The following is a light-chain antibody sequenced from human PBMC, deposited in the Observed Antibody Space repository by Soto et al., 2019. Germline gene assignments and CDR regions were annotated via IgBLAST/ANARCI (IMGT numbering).Light chain of an antibody. CDR2: HAS. CDR3: QHYNGYPWT. CDR1: QSIISW. Sequence: DIQMTQSPSTLSASVGDRVTITCRASQSIISWLAWYQQKPGKAPKLLIYHASSLESGVPSRFSGSGSGTEVSLTINGLQPYDSSIYYCQHYNGYPWTFRQGPNVEIK. J-gene: IGKJ1*01. V-gene: IGKV1-5*01.